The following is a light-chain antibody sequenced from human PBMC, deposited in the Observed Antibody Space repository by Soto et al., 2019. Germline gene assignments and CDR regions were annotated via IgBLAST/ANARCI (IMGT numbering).Light chain of an antibody. J-gene: IGKJ5*01. CDR2: GAS. CDR1: QSVSSSY. CDR3: QQWVT. Sequence: EIVLTPSPGTLSLSPQERATLSCRASQSVSSSYLAWYQQKPGQAPRLLIYGASSRATGIPDRFSGSGSGTDFTLTISRLEPEDFAVYYCQQWVTFGQGTRLEIK. V-gene: IGKV3-20*01.